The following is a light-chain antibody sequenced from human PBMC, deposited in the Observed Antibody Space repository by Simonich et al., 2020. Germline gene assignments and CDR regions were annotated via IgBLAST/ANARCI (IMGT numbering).Light chain of an antibody. V-gene: IGKV1-5*03. CDR1: QGISSW. CDR2: KAS. J-gene: IGKJ4*01. CDR3: QQYYSTPLT. Sequence: IRMTQSPSSLSASTGDRVTITCRASQGISSWLVWYQQKPGKAPKLLIYKASSLESGVPSRFSGSGSGTEFTLTISSLQPDDFATYYCQQYYSTPLTFGGGTKVEIK.